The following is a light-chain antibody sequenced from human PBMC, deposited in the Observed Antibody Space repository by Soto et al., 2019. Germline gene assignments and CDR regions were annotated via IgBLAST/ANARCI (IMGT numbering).Light chain of an antibody. V-gene: IGKV3-11*01. J-gene: IGKJ4*01. CDR3: QQRSNWPLT. CDR2: DAS. CDR1: QSVSNY. Sequence: EIVLTQSPATLSLSPGEGATLSCRTSQSVSNYLAWYQQKPGQAPRLLIFDASKRATGIPARFSGSGSGTDFTLTISSLEPEDFAVYYCQQRSNWPLTFGGGTKVEIK.